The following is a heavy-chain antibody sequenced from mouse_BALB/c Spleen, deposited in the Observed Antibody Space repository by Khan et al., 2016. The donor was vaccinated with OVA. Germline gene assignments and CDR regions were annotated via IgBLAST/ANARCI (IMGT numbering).Heavy chain of an antibody. Sequence: EVMLVESGGGLVQPGGSLKLSCAASGFTFSSYGMSWIRQTPDKRLELVATINSAGDYAYSPDSVEGRFTISRDNAKNTMFLQMNSLNSEDTAMYYCARVRYYYGSYFDFWGQGTTLTVSP. CDR3: ARVRYYYGSYFDF. CDR2: INSAGDYA. D-gene: IGHD1-1*01. V-gene: IGHV5-6-3*01. CDR1: GFTFSSYG. J-gene: IGHJ2*01.